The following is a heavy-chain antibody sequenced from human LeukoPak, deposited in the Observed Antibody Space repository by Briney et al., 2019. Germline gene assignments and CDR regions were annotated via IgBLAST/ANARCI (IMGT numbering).Heavy chain of an antibody. CDR1: GGSISSYY. D-gene: IGHD6-19*01. CDR2: IYTSGST. CDR3: ASSSSGWGPPYYYYYMDV. V-gene: IGHV4-4*07. J-gene: IGHJ6*03. Sequence: SESLSLTCTVSGGSISSYYWSWIRQPAGKGLEWIGRIYTSGSTNYNPSLKSRVTISVDTSKNQFSLKLSSVTAADTAVYYCASSSSGWGPPYYYYYMDVWGKGTTVTISS.